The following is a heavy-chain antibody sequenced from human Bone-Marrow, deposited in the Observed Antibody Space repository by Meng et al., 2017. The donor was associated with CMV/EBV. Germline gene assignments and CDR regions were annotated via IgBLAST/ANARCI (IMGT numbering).Heavy chain of an antibody. J-gene: IGHJ4*02. D-gene: IGHD4-17*01. CDR3: ARGNDYGDPRRATGGYYFDY. CDR2: ISSSSSYI. CDR1: GFTFSSYS. Sequence: GESLKISCAASGFTFSSYSMNWVRQAPGKGLEWVSSISSSSSYIYYADSVKGRFTISRDNAKNSLYLQMNSLRAEDTAVYYCARGNDYGDPRRATGGYYFDYCGQGTLVAVSS. V-gene: IGHV3-21*01.